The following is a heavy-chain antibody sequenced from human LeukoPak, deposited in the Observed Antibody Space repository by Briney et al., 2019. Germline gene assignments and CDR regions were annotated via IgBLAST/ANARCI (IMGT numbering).Heavy chain of an antibody. CDR2: IYSGGST. D-gene: IGHD6-13*01. V-gene: IGHV3-53*01. Sequence: PGGSPRLSCAASGFTVSSNYMSWVRQAPGKGLEWVSVIYSGGSTYYADSVKGRFTISRDNSKNTLYLQMNSLRAEDTAVYYCARMSSSSRGGMDVWGQGTTVTVSS. CDR3: ARMSSSSRGGMDV. J-gene: IGHJ6*02. CDR1: GFTVSSNY.